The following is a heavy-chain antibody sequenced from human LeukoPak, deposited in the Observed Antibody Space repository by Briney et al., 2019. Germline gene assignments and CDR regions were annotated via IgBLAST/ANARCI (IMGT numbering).Heavy chain of an antibody. CDR2: ISSSGVGT. D-gene: IGHD5-12*01. V-gene: IGHV3-23*01. Sequence: GGSLRLSCAASGFTFSSSAMSWVRQAPGKGLEWVSAISSSGVGTYYADSVKGRFTISRDNSKNTLYLEMNSLRAEDTAVYYCARAYSRESGYDFVFENWGQGTLVSVSS. J-gene: IGHJ4*02. CDR3: ARAYSRESGYDFVFEN. CDR1: GFTFSSSA.